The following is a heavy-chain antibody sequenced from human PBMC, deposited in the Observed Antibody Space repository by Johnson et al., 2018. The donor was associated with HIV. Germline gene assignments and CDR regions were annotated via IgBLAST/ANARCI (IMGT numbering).Heavy chain of an antibody. D-gene: IGHD6-25*01. Sequence: EVQLVESGGGVVQPGRSLRLSCAASGFTFSSYWMSWVRQAPGKGLEWVANIKQDGSEKYYVDSVKGRFTISRDNSKNTLYLQMNSLRAEDTAVYYCAKDHLERTDAFDIWGQGTMVTVSS. CDR1: GFTFSSYW. V-gene: IGHV3-7*01. CDR3: AKDHLERTDAFDI. CDR2: IKQDGSEK. J-gene: IGHJ3*02.